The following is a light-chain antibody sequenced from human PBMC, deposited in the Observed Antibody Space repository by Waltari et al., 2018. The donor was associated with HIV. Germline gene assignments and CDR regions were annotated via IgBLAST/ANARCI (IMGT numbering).Light chain of an antibody. J-gene: IGLJ1*01. V-gene: IGLV1-47*01. CDR1: SSNVGRDN. Sequence: QSALTQPHSTSGTPGQRVTMSCSGSSSNVGRDNVYWYQQIPGTAPKLLIYNDYQRPSGVPDRFSGSKSGTSASLAISGLRSEDEADYYCAAWDNILSGYVFGTGTKVTVL. CDR3: AAWDNILSGYV. CDR2: NDY.